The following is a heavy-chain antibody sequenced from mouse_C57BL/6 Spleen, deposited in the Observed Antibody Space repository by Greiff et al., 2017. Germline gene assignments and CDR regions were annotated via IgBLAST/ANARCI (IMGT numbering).Heavy chain of an antibody. D-gene: IGHD1-1*01. CDR1: GYTFTSYW. J-gene: IGHJ3*01. V-gene: IGHV1-69*01. CDR3: ARNYGSSYPFAY. CDR2: IDPSDSYT. Sequence: QVQLQQPGAELVMPGASVKLSCKASGYTFTSYWMHWVKQRPGPGLEWIGEIDPSDSYTNYNQKFKGKSTLTVDKSSSTAYMQLSSLTSEDSAVYYCARNYGSSYPFAYWGQGTLVTVSA.